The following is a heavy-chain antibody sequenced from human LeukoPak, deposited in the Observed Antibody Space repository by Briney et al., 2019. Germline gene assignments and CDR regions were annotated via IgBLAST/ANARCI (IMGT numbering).Heavy chain of an antibody. J-gene: IGHJ3*02. D-gene: IGHD1-26*01. CDR2: IFTSGST. Sequence: SETLSLTCTVSGGSISGFYWSWIRQPAGKGLEWIGRIFTSGSTAYNPSLQSRLTMSIDMSKNQFSLRLTSATAADAAVYYCARRSPIRVGGDAYDIWGQGTLVTVSS. CDR3: ARRSPIRVGGDAYDI. CDR1: GGSISGFY. V-gene: IGHV4-4*07.